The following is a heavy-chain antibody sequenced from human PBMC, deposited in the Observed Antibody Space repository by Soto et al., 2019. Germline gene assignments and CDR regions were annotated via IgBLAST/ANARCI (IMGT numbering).Heavy chain of an antibody. D-gene: IGHD2-8*01. V-gene: IGHV3-11*06. CDR3: SSGHCTNGVCRGYYFDY. CDR1: GFTFGDYY. J-gene: IGHJ4*02. Sequence: GGSLRLSCAASGFTFGDYYMSWIRQAPGKGLEWVSYISSSGSSTTYADSVKGRFTISRDNAKNTLYLQMNSLRAEDTAVYYCSSGHCTNGVCRGYYFDYWGQGTLVTVSS. CDR2: ISSSGSST.